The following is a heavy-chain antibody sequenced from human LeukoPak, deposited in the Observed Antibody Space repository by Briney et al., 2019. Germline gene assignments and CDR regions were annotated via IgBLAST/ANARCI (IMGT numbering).Heavy chain of an antibody. Sequence: GGSLRLSCAASGFTFSSYAMHWVRQAPGKGLKWVAVISYDGSNKYYADSVKGRFTISRDNSKNTLYLQMNSLRAEDTAVYYCARGEAVAGFDYWGQGTLVTVSS. V-gene: IGHV3-30-3*01. CDR1: GFTFSSYA. CDR3: ARGEAVAGFDY. D-gene: IGHD6-19*01. J-gene: IGHJ4*02. CDR2: ISYDGSNK.